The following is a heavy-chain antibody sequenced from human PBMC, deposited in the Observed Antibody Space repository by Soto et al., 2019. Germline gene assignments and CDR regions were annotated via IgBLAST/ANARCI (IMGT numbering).Heavy chain of an antibody. V-gene: IGHV4-34*01. CDR2: INHSGSI. CDR3: ARHRGFDI. J-gene: IGHJ3*02. CDR1: GGSFSGYS. Sequence: QVQLQQWGAGLLKPSETLSLSCAVHGGSFSGYSWSWIRQAPGKGLEWIGEINHSGSITYNPSLASRVTISGDTSKNQFSLNLSSVSAADSAVYCCARHRGFDIWGQGTMVTVSS.